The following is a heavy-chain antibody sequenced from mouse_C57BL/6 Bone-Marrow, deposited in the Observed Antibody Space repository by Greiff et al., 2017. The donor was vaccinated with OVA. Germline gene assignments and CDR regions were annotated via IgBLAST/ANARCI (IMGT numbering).Heavy chain of an antibody. Sequence: EVKLMESGPGLAKPSQTLSLTCSVTGYSITSDYWNWIRKFPGNKLEYMGYISYSGSTYYNPSLKSRISITRDTSKNQYYLQFNSVTTEDTATYCCARADGTTVVFDYWGQGTTLTVSS. CDR3: ARADGTTVVFDY. CDR1: GYSITSDY. J-gene: IGHJ2*01. CDR2: ISYSGST. D-gene: IGHD1-1*01. V-gene: IGHV3-8*01.